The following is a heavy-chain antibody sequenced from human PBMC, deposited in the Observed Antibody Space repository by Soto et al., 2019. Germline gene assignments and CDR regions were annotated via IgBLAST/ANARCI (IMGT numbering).Heavy chain of an antibody. V-gene: IGHV1-46*01. CDR2: VNPSGGST. CDR1: GYIFTAYS. J-gene: IGHJ1*01. D-gene: IGHD2-15*01. Sequence: QVQLVQSGAEVKKPGASVKVSCKASGYIFTAYSMHWVRQAPGQGLEWMGVVNPSGGSTNHAQKFRGRITMTRDTSTSTVYMDLSSLTSEDTAVYYCAREENCSDGVCYSEYFQRWGQGTLVTVSS. CDR3: AREENCSDGVCYSEYFQR.